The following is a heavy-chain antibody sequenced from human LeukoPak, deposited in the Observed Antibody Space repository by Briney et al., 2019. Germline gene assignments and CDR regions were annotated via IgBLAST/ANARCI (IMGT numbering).Heavy chain of an antibody. CDR2: IYYSGST. J-gene: IGHJ4*02. CDR3: ARDQSPWYFDY. CDR1: GGSISSYY. V-gene: IGHV4-59*12. Sequence: PSETLSLTCTVSGGSISSYYWSWIRQPPGKGLEWIGYIYYSGSTNYNPSLKSRVTISVDTSKNQFSLKLSSVTAADTAVYYCARDQSPWYFDYWGQGTLVTVSS.